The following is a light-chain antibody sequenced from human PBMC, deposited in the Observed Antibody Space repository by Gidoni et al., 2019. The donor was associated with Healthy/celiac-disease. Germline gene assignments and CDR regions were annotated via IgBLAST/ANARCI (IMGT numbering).Light chain of an antibody. V-gene: IGKV1-5*01. Sequence: DIQMTQSPSTLSASVGDRVTITCRASQSISSWLAWYQQKPGKAPKLLIYDAASLESGVPSRFSGSGSGTEFTLTISGLQPDDFATYYCQHYRFGQGTKVEIK. CDR2: DAA. CDR3: QHYR. CDR1: QSISSW. J-gene: IGKJ1*01.